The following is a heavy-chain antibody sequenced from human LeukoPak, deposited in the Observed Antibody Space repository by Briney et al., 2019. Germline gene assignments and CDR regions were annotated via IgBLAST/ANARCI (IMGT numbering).Heavy chain of an antibody. V-gene: IGHV3-48*04. Sequence: GGSLRLSCAASGFTFSSYSMNWVRQAPGKGLEWVSYISSSSDIIYYADSVKGRFTISRDNAKNSLYLQMNSLRAEDTALYYCAKDIERGLGINAFDTWGRGTMVTVSS. D-gene: IGHD1-14*01. CDR2: ISSSSDII. CDR3: AKDIERGLGINAFDT. J-gene: IGHJ3*02. CDR1: GFTFSSYS.